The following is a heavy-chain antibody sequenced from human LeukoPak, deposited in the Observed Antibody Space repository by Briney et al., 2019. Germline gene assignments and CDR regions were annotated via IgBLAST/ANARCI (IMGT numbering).Heavy chain of an antibody. V-gene: IGHV4-59*01. CDR1: GGSFSGYY. CDR3: ARGQWLVDY. CDR2: IYYSGST. J-gene: IGHJ4*02. Sequence: SETLSLTCAVYGGSFSGYYWSWIRQPPGKGLEWIGYIYYSGSTNYNPSLKSRVTISVDTSKNQFSLKLSSVTAADTAVYYCARGQWLVDYWGQGTLVTVSS. D-gene: IGHD6-19*01.